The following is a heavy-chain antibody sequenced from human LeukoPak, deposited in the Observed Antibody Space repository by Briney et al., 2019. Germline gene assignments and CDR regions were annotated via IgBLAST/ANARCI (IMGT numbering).Heavy chain of an antibody. CDR3: ARDPYSGSYGDYYYYYMDV. CDR1: GFTFSSYN. CDR2: ITSSSRYI. V-gene: IGHV3-21*01. J-gene: IGHJ6*03. D-gene: IGHD1-26*01. Sequence: PGGSLGLSCAVSGFTFSSYNMNWVRQAPGKGLEWVSSITSSSRYIYYADSVKGRFTISRDNAKSSLYLQMNSLRAEDTAVYYCARDPYSGSYGDYYYYYMDVWGKGTTVTISS.